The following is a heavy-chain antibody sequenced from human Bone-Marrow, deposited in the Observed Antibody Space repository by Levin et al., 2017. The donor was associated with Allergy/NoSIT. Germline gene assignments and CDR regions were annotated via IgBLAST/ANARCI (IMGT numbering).Heavy chain of an antibody. J-gene: IGHJ4*02. CDR2: INHSGST. V-gene: IGHV4-34*01. CDR3: ARLGGIAAAAQYSSGWSFDY. CDR1: GGSFSGYY. D-gene: IGHD6-13*01. Sequence: SQTLSLTCAVYGGSFSGYYWSWIRQPPGKGLEWIGEINHSGSTNYNPSLKSRVTISVDTSKNQFSLKLSSVTAADTAVYYCARLGGIAAAAQYSSGWSFDYWGQGTLVTVSS.